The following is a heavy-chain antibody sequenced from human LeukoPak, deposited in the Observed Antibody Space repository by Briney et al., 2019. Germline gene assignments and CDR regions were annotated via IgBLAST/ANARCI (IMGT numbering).Heavy chain of an antibody. V-gene: IGHV3-48*02. D-gene: IGHD2-2*01. CDR1: GFTFNRCW. CDR2: ISSSSSTI. CDR3: ARDRYCSSTSCYEEYYYYGMDV. J-gene: IGHJ6*02. Sequence: GGSLRLSCVVSGFTFNRCWMNWVRQAPGKGLEWVSYISSSSSTIYYADSVKGRFTISRDNAKNSLYLQMNSLRDEDTAVYYCARDRYCSSTSCYEEYYYYGMDVWGQGTTVTVSS.